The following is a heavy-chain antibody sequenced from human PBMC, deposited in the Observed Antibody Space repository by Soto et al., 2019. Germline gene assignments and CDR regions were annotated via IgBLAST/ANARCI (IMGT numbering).Heavy chain of an antibody. D-gene: IGHD3-22*01. J-gene: IGHJ4*02. V-gene: IGHV3-23*01. CDR3: AKDITFDSSAYNY. CDR1: GFTFSTYG. Sequence: EVQLLESGGGLVQPGGSLRLSCTASGFTFSTYGMSWVLQAPGKGLEWVSSLSGDGTTTYYIDSVKGRFTISRDNSRNTLSLQMNSLRTEDTAVYYCAKDITFDSSAYNYWGQGILVTVSS. CDR2: LSGDGTTT.